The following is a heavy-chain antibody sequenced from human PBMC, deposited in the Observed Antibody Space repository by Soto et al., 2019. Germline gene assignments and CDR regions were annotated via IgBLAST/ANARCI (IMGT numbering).Heavy chain of an antibody. V-gene: IGHV4-39*07. CDR1: GGSISSSSYY. J-gene: IGHJ6*03. CDR2: IYYSGST. D-gene: IGHD3-3*01. Sequence: PSGTLSLICAVSGGSISSSSYYWGWIRQPPGKGLEWIGSIYYSGSTYYNPSLKSRVTISVDTSKNQFSLQLSSVTAADTAVYYCARVLFYDFWSGRWIGDYYYYMEVWGKGTTVTVSS. CDR3: ARVLFYDFWSGRWIGDYYYYMEV.